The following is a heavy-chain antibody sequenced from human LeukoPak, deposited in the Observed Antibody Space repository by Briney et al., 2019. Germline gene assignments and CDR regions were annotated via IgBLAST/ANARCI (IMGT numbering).Heavy chain of an antibody. CDR2: IYVGNTT. J-gene: IGHJ4*02. Sequence: GGSLRLSCVASGFSVGDNYMNWVRQAPGRGLEWLSIIYVGNTTYYADSLKGRFTISRAISKTKVFLQMNSLRAVDTAVYYGARESEDDDSSGPGGCDLWGQGTVVTVSS. V-gene: IGHV3-53*01. CDR3: ARESEDDDSSGPGGCDL. CDR1: GFSVGDNY. D-gene: IGHD3-22*01.